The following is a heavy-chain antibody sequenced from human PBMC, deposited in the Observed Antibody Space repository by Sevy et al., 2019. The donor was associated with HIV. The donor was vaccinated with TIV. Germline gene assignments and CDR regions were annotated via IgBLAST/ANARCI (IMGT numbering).Heavy chain of an antibody. CDR3: AKRMISWDGMDV. V-gene: IGHV3-21*01. CDR1: GFTFNTYA. Sequence: GGSLRLSCAASGFTFNTYAMNWVRQAPGKGLEWVSFISGSGNYIYYADSVKGRFTISRDNARDSRFLQMNSLGAEYTAVYYCAKRMISWDGMDVWGQGTTVTVSS. CDR2: ISGSGNYI. J-gene: IGHJ6*02. D-gene: IGHD3-22*01.